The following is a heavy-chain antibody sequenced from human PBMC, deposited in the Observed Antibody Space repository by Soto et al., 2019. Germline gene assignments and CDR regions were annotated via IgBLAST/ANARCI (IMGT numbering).Heavy chain of an antibody. CDR3: AKDHVGVKVPAAITGTNYYYYGMDV. D-gene: IGHD2-2*02. V-gene: IGHV3-30*18. CDR1: GFTFSSYG. J-gene: IGHJ6*02. CDR2: ISYDGSNK. Sequence: FLRLSCAASGFTFSSYGMHWVRQAPGKGLEWVAVISYDGSNKYYADSVKGRFTISRDNSKNTLYLQMNSLRAEDTAVYYCAKDHVGVKVPAAITGTNYYYYGMDVWGQGTTVTVS.